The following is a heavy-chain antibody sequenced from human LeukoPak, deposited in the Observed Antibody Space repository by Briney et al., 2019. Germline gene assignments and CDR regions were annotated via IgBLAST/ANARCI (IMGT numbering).Heavy chain of an antibody. CDR2: ISSSSSYI. D-gene: IGHD3-10*01. Sequence: GGSLRLSCAASGFTFSSYSMNWVRQAAGKGLEWVSSISSSSSYIYYADSVKGRFTISRDNAKNSLYLQMNSLRAEDTAVYYCARGWFGELFPDYWGQGTLVTVSS. CDR3: ARGWFGELFPDY. V-gene: IGHV3-21*01. J-gene: IGHJ4*02. CDR1: GFTFSSYS.